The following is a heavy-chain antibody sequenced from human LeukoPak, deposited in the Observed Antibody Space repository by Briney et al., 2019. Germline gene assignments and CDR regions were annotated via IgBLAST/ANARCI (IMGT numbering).Heavy chain of an antibody. V-gene: IGHV4-34*01. CDR3: ARGCYVWGSYRYIGYYFDY. J-gene: IGHJ4*02. CDR2: INHSGST. Sequence: PSEALSLTCAVYGGSFSGYYWSWIRQPPGKGLEWIGEINHSGSTNYNLSLKSRVTISVDTSKNQFSLKLSSVTAADTAVYYCARGCYVWGSYRYIGYYFDYWGQGTLVTVSS. CDR1: GGSFSGYY. D-gene: IGHD3-16*02.